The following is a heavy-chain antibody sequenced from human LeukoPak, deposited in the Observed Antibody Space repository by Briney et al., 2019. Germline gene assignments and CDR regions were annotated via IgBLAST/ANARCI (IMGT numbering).Heavy chain of an antibody. D-gene: IGHD1-26*01. J-gene: IGHJ6*02. CDR2: IYYSGST. V-gene: IGHV4-39*01. Sequence: SETLSLTCTVSGGSISSSSYYWGWIRQPPGKGLEWIGSIYYSGSTYYNPSLKSRVTISVDTSKNQFSLKLSSVTAADTAVYYCARPSSAHYYYGMDVWGQGTTVTVSS. CDR3: ARPSSAHYYYGMDV. CDR1: GGSISSSSYY.